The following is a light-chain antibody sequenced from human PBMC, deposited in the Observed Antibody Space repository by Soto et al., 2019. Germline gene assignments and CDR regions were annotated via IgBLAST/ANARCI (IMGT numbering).Light chain of an antibody. CDR2: AAS. J-gene: IGKJ4*01. V-gene: IGKV1-12*01. CDR3: QQDNSFPLT. Sequence: DIQMTQSPSSVSAAVGDRVTITCRASRGVSSWLAWYQQKPGKAPNLLIYAASSLQSGVPSRLSGSGSGTEFTLAISSLQPEDFATDYCQQDNSFPLTVGGGTKVEIK. CDR1: RGVSSW.